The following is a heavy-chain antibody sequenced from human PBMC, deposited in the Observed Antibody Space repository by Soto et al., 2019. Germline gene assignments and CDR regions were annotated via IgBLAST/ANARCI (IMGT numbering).Heavy chain of an antibody. CDR2: IFYSGNT. CDR1: GASIGSGGYY. V-gene: IGHV4-31*03. CDR3: AREGSGPLEY. D-gene: IGHD3-10*01. J-gene: IGHJ4*02. Sequence: SETLSLTCSVSGASIGSGGYYWSWIRQHPGKGLEWIGYIFYSGNTFYNPSLKSRVTISVDTSKNQFSLNWTSVTAADTAVYYCAREGSGPLEYWGQGTQVTVSS.